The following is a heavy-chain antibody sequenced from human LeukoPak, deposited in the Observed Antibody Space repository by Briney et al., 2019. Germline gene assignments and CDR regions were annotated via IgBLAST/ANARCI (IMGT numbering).Heavy chain of an antibody. J-gene: IGHJ4*02. CDR1: GFTFTTYS. CDR2: ITSSSTSM. V-gene: IGHV3-21*01. D-gene: IGHD5-18*01. CDR3: ARDLAAMVDFDY. Sequence: GGSLRLSCAASGFTFTTYSMNWVRRAPGKGLEWVSSITSSSTSMYYADSVKGRFTISRDNAKNSLYLQMNSLRAEDTAVYYCARDLAAMVDFDYWGQGTLVTVSS.